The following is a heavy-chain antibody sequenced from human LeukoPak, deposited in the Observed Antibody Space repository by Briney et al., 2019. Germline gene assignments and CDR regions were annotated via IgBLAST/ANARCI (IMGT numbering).Heavy chain of an antibody. CDR1: GGSISSYY. D-gene: IGHD3-10*01. V-gene: IGHV4-59*01. CDR2: IYYSGST. CDR3: ARSPGSFGSGSYTNYYYMDV. Sequence: PSETLSLTCTVSGGSISSYYWSWIRQPPGRGLEWIGYIYYSGSTNYNPSLKSRVTISVDTSKNQFSLKLSSVTAADTAVYYCARSPGSFGSGSYTNYYYMDVWGKGTTVTVSS. J-gene: IGHJ6*03.